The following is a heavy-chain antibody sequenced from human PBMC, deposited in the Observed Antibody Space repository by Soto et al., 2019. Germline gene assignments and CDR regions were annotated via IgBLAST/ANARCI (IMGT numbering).Heavy chain of an antibody. J-gene: IGHJ6*01. Sequence: PWGLLRLSCASSVFTVSSNYMNWVRQAPGKGLEWVSVIYSGGSTYYADSVKGRFTISRDNSKNTLYLQMNRLRAEDTAVYYCARAPRRITHHSYYYGMDVWGQGTTVTVSS. D-gene: IGHD3-3*01. CDR2: IYSGGST. V-gene: IGHV3-53*01. CDR1: VFTVSSNY. CDR3: ARAPRRITHHSYYYGMDV.